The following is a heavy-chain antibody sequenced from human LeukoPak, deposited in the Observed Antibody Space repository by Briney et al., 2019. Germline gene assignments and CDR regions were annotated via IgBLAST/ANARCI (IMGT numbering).Heavy chain of an antibody. D-gene: IGHD2-21*01. V-gene: IGHV3-30*04. J-gene: IGHJ5*02. CDR2: ISYDGRNK. Sequence: GGSLILSCAASGFTFSDYAMHWVRQAPGKGLEWVAFISYDGRNKYYADSVKGRFTISRDNSKNTLYLQMNSQRAEDTAVFYCARDDWGFDPWGQGTLVTVSS. CDR1: GFTFSDYA. CDR3: ARDDWGFDP.